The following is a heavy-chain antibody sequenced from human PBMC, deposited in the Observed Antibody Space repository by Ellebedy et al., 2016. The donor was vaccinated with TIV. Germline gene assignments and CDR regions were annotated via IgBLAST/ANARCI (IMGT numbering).Heavy chain of an antibody. J-gene: IGHJ3*01. Sequence: GESLKISXASSGITFSNYAMSWVRQAPGKGLEWVGRIKTKTDGGTTDYAAPVKGRFSISRDDSKNTLYLQMNSLKTEDTAVYFCMLDIAVDAFDVWGRGTTVTVSS. CDR1: GITFSNYA. V-gene: IGHV3-15*01. D-gene: IGHD6-19*01. CDR2: IKTKTDGGTT. CDR3: MLDIAVDAFDV.